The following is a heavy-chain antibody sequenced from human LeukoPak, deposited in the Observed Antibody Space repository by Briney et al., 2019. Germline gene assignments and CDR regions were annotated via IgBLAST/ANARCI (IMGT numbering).Heavy chain of an antibody. CDR1: GGSISSSSYY. CDR2: IYYSGST. D-gene: IGHD4-17*01. Sequence: SETLSLTCTVSGGSISSSSYYWGWIRQPPGKGLEWIGSIYYSGSTYYNPSLKSRVTISVDTSKNQFSLKLSSVTAADTAVYYCARGGGDYGDPGDYWGQGTLVTVSS. J-gene: IGHJ4*02. V-gene: IGHV4-39*01. CDR3: ARGGGDYGDPGDY.